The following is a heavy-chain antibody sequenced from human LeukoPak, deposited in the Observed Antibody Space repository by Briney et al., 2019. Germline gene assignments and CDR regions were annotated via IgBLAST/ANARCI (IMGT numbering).Heavy chain of an antibody. V-gene: IGHV4-61*02. Sequence: SETLSLTCTVSGVSISTRNYYWSWIRQPAGKGLEWIGRIYTSGTTHYNPSLKSRVTMSVDTSKNQFSLNLSSVTAADTAVYYCARFSSIAAAFDYWGLGTLVTVSS. CDR2: IYTSGTT. CDR1: GVSISTRNYY. J-gene: IGHJ4*02. D-gene: IGHD6-13*01. CDR3: ARFSSIAAAFDY.